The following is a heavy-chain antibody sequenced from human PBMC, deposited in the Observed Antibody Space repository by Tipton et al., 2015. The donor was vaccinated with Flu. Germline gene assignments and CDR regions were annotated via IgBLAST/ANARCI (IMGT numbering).Heavy chain of an antibody. Sequence: TLSLTCTDSGGSISSTNYFCAWIRQPPGKRLELIGSIYPSGTTYYNPSLKSRVTISVDTSKSQFSLMLRSVTAADTAVYYCARLSYYDVDLKNFYFDYWGQGALVTVSS. V-gene: IGHV4-39*01. CDR3: ARLSYYDVDLKNFYFDY. D-gene: IGHD3-10*02. CDR1: GGSISSTNYF. J-gene: IGHJ4*02. CDR2: IYPSGTT.